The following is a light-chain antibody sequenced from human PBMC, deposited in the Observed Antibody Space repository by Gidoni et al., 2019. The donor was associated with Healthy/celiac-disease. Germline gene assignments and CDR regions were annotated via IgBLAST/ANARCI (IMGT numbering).Light chain of an antibody. Sequence: DIQMTPSPSTLSASVGDRVTITCRASQSISSWLAWYQQKPGKAPKLLIYKASSLESGVPSRFSGSGSGTEFTLTISSLQPDDVATYYCQQYNSYSRTFGQXTKLEIK. J-gene: IGKJ2*01. CDR2: KAS. V-gene: IGKV1-5*03. CDR1: QSISSW. CDR3: QQYNSYSRT.